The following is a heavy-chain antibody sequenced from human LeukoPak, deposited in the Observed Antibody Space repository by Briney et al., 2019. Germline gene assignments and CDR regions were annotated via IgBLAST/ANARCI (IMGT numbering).Heavy chain of an antibody. CDR3: ARVQYNWNDVGGSDFDY. CDR1: GGSFSGYY. Sequence: SKTLSLTCAVYGGSFSGYYWSWIRQPPGKGLGWIGEINHSGSTNYNPSLKSRVTISVDTSKNQFSLKLSPVTAADTAVYYCARVQYNWNDVGGSDFDYWGQGTLVTVSS. D-gene: IGHD1-20*01. CDR2: INHSGST. J-gene: IGHJ4*02. V-gene: IGHV4-34*01.